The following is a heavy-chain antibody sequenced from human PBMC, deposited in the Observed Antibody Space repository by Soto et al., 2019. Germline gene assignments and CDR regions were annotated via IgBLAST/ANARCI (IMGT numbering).Heavy chain of an antibody. D-gene: IGHD3-16*01. V-gene: IGHV3-21*01. CDR3: TRDADYLDGAFAI. J-gene: IGHJ3*02. Sequence: EVRLVESGGGLVKPGGSLRLSCSASGFIFSTYSMSWVRQAPGERLEWVASISSTSTYIYYADSLKGRFTISRDNAKNSLFLQMNSLRADDTAVYFCTRDADYLDGAFAIWGQGTMVTVSS. CDR2: ISSTSTYI. CDR1: GFIFSTYS.